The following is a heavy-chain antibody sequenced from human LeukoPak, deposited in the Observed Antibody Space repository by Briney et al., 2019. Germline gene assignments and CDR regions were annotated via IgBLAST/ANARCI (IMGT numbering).Heavy chain of an antibody. CDR1: GFTFSSYS. CDR2: ISSSSSTI. V-gene: IGHV3-48*02. D-gene: IGHD3-3*01. CDR3: AGDFSYYDFWSGYYGGGGFDY. Sequence: PGGSLRLSCAASGFTFSSYSMNWVRQAPGKGLERVSYISSSSSTIYYADSVKGRFTISRDNAKNSLYLQMNSLRDEDTAVYYCAGDFSYYDFWSGYYGGGGFDYWGQGTLVTVSS. J-gene: IGHJ4*02.